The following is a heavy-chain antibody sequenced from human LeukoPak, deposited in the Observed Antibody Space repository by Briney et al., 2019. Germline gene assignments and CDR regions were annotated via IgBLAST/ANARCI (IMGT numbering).Heavy chain of an antibody. Sequence: GGSLRLSCAASGFTFDDYGMSWVRQAPGKGLEWVSGIKWNGGSTGYADSVKGRFTISRDNSKNTLYLQMNSLRGEDTAMYYCAKGRNDPSGYYFDYWGQGTLLTVSS. D-gene: IGHD1-1*01. CDR1: GFTFDDYG. CDR3: AKGRNDPSGYYFDY. CDR2: IKWNGGST. V-gene: IGHV3-20*04. J-gene: IGHJ4*02.